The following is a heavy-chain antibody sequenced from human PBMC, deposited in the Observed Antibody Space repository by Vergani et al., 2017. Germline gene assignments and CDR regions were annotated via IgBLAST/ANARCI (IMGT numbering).Heavy chain of an antibody. CDR2: ISSSGSTI. D-gene: IGHD1-26*01. V-gene: IGHV3-11*01. CDR1: GGSISSGGYY. J-gene: IGHJ3*02. CDR3: AKAYSGSYPGDAFDI. Sequence: QVQLQESGPGLVKPSQTLSLTCTVSGGSISSGGYYWSWIRQAPGKGLEWVSYISSSGSTIYYADSVKGRFTISRDNAKNSLYLQMNSLRAEDTAVYYCAKAYSGSYPGDAFDIWGQGTMGTVSS.